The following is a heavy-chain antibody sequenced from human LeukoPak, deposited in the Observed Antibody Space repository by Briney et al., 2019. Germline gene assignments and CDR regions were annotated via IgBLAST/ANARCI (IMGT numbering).Heavy chain of an antibody. CDR2: ISSSSSYI. V-gene: IGHV3-21*01. CDR3: ARDYFNCSSTSCQSYYYYYYMDV. Sequence: RPGGSLRLSCAAPGFTFSSYSMNWVRQAPGKGLEWVSSISSSSSYIHYADSVKGRFTISRDNAKNTLYLQMNSLRAEDTAVYYCARDYFNCSSTSCQSYYYYYYMDVWGKGTTVTVSS. CDR1: GFTFSSYS. J-gene: IGHJ6*03. D-gene: IGHD2-2*01.